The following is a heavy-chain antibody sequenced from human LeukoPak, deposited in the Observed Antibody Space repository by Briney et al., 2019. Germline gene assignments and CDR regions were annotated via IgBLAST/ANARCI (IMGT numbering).Heavy chain of an antibody. V-gene: IGHV1-2*06. Sequence: ASVKVSCKASGYTFTGYYMHWVRQAPGQGLEWMGRINPNSGGTNYAQKFQGRVTMTRDTSISTAYMELSRLRSDDTAVYYCARSSGTSEYYYDSSGYYRNWGQGILVTVSS. J-gene: IGHJ4*02. CDR2: INPNSGGT. CDR1: GYTFTGYY. CDR3: ARSSGTSEYYYDSSGYYRN. D-gene: IGHD3-22*01.